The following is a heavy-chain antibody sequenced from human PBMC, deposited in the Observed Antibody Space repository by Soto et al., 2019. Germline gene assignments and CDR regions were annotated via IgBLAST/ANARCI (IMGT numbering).Heavy chain of an antibody. CDR1: GGSISSGGYY. CDR3: AREEGGGYDHRWFDP. J-gene: IGHJ5*02. CDR2: ISYSGST. Sequence: QVQLQESGPGLVKPSQTLSLTCTVSGGSISSGGYYWSWIRQHPGKGLEWIGYISYSGSTCYNPSRKSRVTISVDTSKNQFSLELSSVTAADTAVSYCAREEGGGYDHRWFDPWGQGTLVTVSA. V-gene: IGHV4-31*03. D-gene: IGHD5-12*01.